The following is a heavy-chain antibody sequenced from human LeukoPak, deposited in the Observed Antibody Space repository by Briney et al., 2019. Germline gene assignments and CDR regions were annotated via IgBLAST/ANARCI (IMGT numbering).Heavy chain of an antibody. J-gene: IGHJ4*02. CDR2: IYSGGST. Sequence: PGGSLRLSCAASGFTVSSNYMSWVRQAPGKGLEWVSVIYSGGSTYYADSVKGRFTISRDNSKNSLYLQMNSLRAEDTAVYYCARELPMIVVVIGGGFDYWGQGTLVTVSS. CDR3: ARELPMIVVVIGGGFDY. CDR1: GFTVSSNY. D-gene: IGHD3-22*01. V-gene: IGHV3-53*01.